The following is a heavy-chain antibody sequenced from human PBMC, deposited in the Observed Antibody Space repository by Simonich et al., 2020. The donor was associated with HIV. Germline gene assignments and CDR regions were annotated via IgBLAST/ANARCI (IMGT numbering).Heavy chain of an antibody. D-gene: IGHD3-22*01. CDR2: INHSGNT. V-gene: IGHV4-34*01. CDR1: GGSLSGHY. CDR3: ARSPYYYDISGDLDY. J-gene: IGHJ4*02. Sequence: QVQLQQWGAGLLKPSETLSLTCVVYGGSLSGHYWSWIRRPPGKGREWIGEINHSGNTNYNPSLKSRVAISVDTSKNQFSLNRSSVTAADTAVYYCARSPYYYDISGDLDYWGQGTLVTVSS.